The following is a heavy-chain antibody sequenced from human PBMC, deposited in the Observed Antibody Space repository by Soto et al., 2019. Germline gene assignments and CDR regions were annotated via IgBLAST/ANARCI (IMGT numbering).Heavy chain of an antibody. J-gene: IGHJ2*01. D-gene: IGHD2-15*01. Sequence: ASVKVSCKASGYSFDTFGMSWVRQAPGQGLEWMGWISIEKGDTNSAQKFQDRVTMTTDTSTSTAYMELRSLTSDDTALFYCARCYCSVGSCFTCWHFDLWGRGTLVTVSS. CDR2: ISIEKGDT. V-gene: IGHV1-18*01. CDR1: GYSFDTFG. CDR3: ARCYCSVGSCFTCWHFDL.